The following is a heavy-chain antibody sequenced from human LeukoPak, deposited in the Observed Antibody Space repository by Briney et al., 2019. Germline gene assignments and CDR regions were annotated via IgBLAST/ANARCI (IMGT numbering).Heavy chain of an antibody. CDR3: ASGFDSVVLGLYNWLDS. CDR1: GLTFSNNA. Sequence: PGGSLRLSCAASGLTFSNNAMSWVRQAPGKGREWVSSISGSGGDTYYADSVQGRFAISRDNSRTTLYLQMNSLRAEDTAIYYCASGFDSVVLGLYNWLDSWGQGTLVTVSS. D-gene: IGHD2-15*01. V-gene: IGHV3-23*01. J-gene: IGHJ5*01. CDR2: ISGSGGDT.